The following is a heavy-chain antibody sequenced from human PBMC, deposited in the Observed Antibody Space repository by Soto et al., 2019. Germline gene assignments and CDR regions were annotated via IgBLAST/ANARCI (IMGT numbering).Heavy chain of an antibody. J-gene: IGHJ5*02. CDR1: GGSISSYY. V-gene: IGHV4-59*01. CDR3: AKDRKSASDTNYYDSSGYYPNWFDP. CDR2: IYYSGST. D-gene: IGHD3-22*01. Sequence: PSETLSLTCTVSGGSISSYYWSWIRQPPGKGLEWIGYIYYSGSTNYNPSLKSRVTISVDTSKNQFSLKLSSVTAADTAVYYCAKDRKSASDTNYYDSSGYYPNWFDPWGQGTLVTAPQ.